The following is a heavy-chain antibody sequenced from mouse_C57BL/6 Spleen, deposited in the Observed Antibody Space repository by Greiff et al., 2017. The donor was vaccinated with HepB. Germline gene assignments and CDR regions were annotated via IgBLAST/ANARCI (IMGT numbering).Heavy chain of an antibody. CDR1: GFTFSDYG. CDR3: AGTHYYGSMAY. J-gene: IGHJ3*01. D-gene: IGHD1-1*01. CDR2: ISSGSSTI. Sequence: EVQGVESGGGLVKPGGSLKLSCAASGFTFSDYGMHWVRQVPEKGLEWVAYISSGSSTIYYADTVKGRFTISRDNAKNTLFLQMTSLRSEDTAMYYCAGTHYYGSMAYWGQGTLVTVSA. V-gene: IGHV5-17*01.